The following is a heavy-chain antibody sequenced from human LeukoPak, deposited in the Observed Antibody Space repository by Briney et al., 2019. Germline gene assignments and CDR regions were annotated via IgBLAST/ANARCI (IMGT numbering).Heavy chain of an antibody. J-gene: IGHJ4*02. CDR3: ATLRQGFDY. Sequence: GGSLRLSCAASGFTFSSYAMHWVRQAPGKGLEWVAVISYDGSNKYYADSVKGRFTISRDNSKNTLYLQMNSLRAEDTAVYYCATLRQGFDYWGQGTLVTVSS. V-gene: IGHV3-30-3*01. CDR1: GFTFSSYA. CDR2: ISYDGSNK. D-gene: IGHD3-10*01.